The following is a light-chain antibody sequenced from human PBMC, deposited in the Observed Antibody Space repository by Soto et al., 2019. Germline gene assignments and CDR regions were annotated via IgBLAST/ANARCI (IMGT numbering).Light chain of an antibody. CDR2: EVS. J-gene: IGLJ1*01. V-gene: IGLV2-14*01. CDR1: SSDVGGYNY. Sequence: QSALTQPASVSGSPGHSITISCTGTSSDVGGYNYVSWYQQYPGKAPKLMIYEVSNRPSGVSNRFSGSKSGNTASPTIYGLRAEDEADYYCSSYTSSSTPYVFGTGTKLTVL. CDR3: SSYTSSSTPYV.